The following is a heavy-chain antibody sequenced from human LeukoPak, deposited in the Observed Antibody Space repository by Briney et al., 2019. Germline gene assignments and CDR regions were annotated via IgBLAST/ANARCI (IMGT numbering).Heavy chain of an antibody. CDR2: IYHSAST. D-gene: IGHD3-22*01. CDR3: ARVSRYYDSSGYNDAFDI. J-gene: IGHJ3*02. V-gene: IGHV4-30-2*01. Sequence: SETLSLTCAVSGGSISSGGYSWSWIRPPPGKGLEWIGYIYHSASTYYNPSLTSRVAISVDRSKSQFSLKLSSVTAADTAVYYCARVSRYYDSSGYNDAFDIWGQGTMVTVSS. CDR1: GGSISSGGYS.